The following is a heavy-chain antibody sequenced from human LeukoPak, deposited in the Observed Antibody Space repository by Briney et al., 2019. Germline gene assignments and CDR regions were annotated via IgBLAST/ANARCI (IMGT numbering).Heavy chain of an antibody. CDR2: ILTSGTT. V-gene: IGHV4-4*09. Sequence: SETLSLTCTVSNGSISSYHWSWVLQPPGKGLEWIGYILTSGTTNYNPSLKSRLTISVDTSKNQFTLKLNSVTAADTAVYYCARLLLSGNYLYYFDYWGQGTLVTVSS. CDR3: ARLLLSGNYLYYFDY. J-gene: IGHJ4*02. D-gene: IGHD1-7*01. CDR1: NGSISSYH.